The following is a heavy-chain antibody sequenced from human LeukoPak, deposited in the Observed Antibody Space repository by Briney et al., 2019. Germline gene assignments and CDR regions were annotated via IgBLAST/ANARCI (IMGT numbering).Heavy chain of an antibody. Sequence: SVKVSCKASGGTFSNCAFSWVRQAPGQGLEWMGGITPMFGTPKYAQNFQGRVTITADETARTAYMELNSLRSDDTAVYYCARRVANMPSRPNYSYFYVDVWGKGTTVTVSS. CDR3: ARRVANMPSRPNYSYFYVDV. V-gene: IGHV1-69*01. D-gene: IGHD6-6*01. CDR2: ITPMFGTP. CDR1: GGTFSNCA. J-gene: IGHJ6*03.